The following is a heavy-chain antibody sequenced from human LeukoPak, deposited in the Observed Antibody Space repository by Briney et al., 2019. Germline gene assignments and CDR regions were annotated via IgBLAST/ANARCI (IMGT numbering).Heavy chain of an antibody. CDR3: TTHDYYVSRWFDP. J-gene: IGHJ5*02. Sequence: TPGGSLRLSCAASGFTFSAYVIDWVRQAPGKGLEWVGRIKSKTDGSTTGYAGPVKDRFTISTDDSKTTLYLQMNSLKTEDTAVYYCTTHDYYVSRWFDPWGRGTLVTVSS. CDR1: GFTFSAYV. D-gene: IGHD3-10*02. CDR2: IKSKTDGSTT. V-gene: IGHV3-15*01.